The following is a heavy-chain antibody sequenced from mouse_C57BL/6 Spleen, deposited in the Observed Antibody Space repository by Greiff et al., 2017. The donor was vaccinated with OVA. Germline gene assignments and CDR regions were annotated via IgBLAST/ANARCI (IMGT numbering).Heavy chain of an antibody. CDR2: IYPGGGYT. J-gene: IGHJ3*01. V-gene: IGHV1-63*01. CDR3: ARRDSSGYVGFPY. D-gene: IGHD3-2*02. Sequence: VKLVESGAELVRPGTSVKMSCKASGYTFTNYWIGWAKQRPGHGLEWIGDIYPGGGYTNYNEKFKGKATLTADKSSSTAYMPFSSLTSEDSAIYYCARRDSSGYVGFPYWGQGTLVTVSP. CDR1: GYTFTNYW.